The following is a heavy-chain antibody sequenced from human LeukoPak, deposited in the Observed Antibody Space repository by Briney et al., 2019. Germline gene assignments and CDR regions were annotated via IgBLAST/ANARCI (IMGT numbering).Heavy chain of an antibody. CDR2: INPNSGGT. Sequence: ASVKVSCKSSGYTFSGYYMHRVRQVPGQQPEWMGWINPNSGGTKYSENFEGRVTMTRDTSTTTMYMELRGLTSDDMAVYYCARDGASRSGYHDLDYWGQGTLVTVSS. CDR3: ARDGASRSGYHDLDY. D-gene: IGHD3-3*01. CDR1: GYTFSGYY. J-gene: IGHJ4*02. V-gene: IGHV1-2*02.